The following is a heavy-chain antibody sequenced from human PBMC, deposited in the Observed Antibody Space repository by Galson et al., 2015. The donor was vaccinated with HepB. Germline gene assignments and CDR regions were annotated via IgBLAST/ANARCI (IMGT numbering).Heavy chain of an antibody. D-gene: IGHD3-3*01. J-gene: IGHJ4*02. CDR1: GFTVSSNY. CDR2: IYSGGST. V-gene: IGHV3-53*01. Sequence: SLRLSCAASGFTVSSNYMSWVRQAPGKGLEWVSVIYSGGSTYYADSVKGRFTISRDNSKNTLYLQMNSLRAEDTAVYYCARVNFWSGSPFDYWCQGTLVTVSS. CDR3: ARVNFWSGSPFDY.